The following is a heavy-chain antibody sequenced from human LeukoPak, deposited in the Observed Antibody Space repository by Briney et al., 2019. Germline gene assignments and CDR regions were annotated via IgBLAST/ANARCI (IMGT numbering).Heavy chain of an antibody. CDR2: ISSSSSYI. V-gene: IGHV3-21*01. J-gene: IGHJ4*02. CDR1: GFTFSSYS. D-gene: IGHD6-19*01. Sequence: GGSLRLSCAASGFTFSSYSMNWVRQAPGKGLEWVSSISSSSSYIYYADSVKGRFTISRDNAKNSLYLQMNSLRAEDTAVYYCAREGDGCNFPIDYWGQGTLVTVSS. CDR3: AREGDGCNFPIDY.